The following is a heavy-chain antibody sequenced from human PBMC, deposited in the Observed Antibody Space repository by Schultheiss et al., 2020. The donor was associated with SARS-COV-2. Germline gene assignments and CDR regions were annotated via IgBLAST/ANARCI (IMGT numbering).Heavy chain of an antibody. J-gene: IGHJ3*01. Sequence: SETLSLTCTVSGVSISGNYYWTWIRQPAGKGLEWIGYIYYSGSTNYNPSLKSRVTISVDTSKNQFSLKLSSVTAADTAVYYCARGRLVRLLGAFDLWGQGTTVTVSS. D-gene: IGHD3-9*01. V-gene: IGHV4-59*12. CDR2: IYYSGST. CDR1: GVSISGNYY. CDR3: ARGRLVRLLGAFDL.